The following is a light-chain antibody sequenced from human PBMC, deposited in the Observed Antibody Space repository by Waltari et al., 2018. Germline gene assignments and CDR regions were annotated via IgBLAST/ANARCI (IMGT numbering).Light chain of an antibody. J-gene: IGLJ2*01. CDR3: CSYAGSSTVK. CDR1: SSDVGSYKL. V-gene: IGLV2-23*01. Sequence: QSALTQPASVSGSPGQSITISCTGTSSDVGSYKLVSWYQQHPGKAPRLRIYADSNRPSGSSNRFSGSKSGHTASLTISGLQAEDEAAYYCCSYAGSSTVKFGEGTYLTVL. CDR2: ADS.